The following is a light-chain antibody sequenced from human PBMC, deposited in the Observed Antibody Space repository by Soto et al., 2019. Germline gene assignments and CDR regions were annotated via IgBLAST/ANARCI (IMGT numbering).Light chain of an antibody. CDR3: QHYNRYPWT. CDR1: QSISSW. V-gene: IGKV1-5*03. Sequence: DIQMTQSPSTLSASVGDRVPITCRASQSISSWLAWYQQKPGKAPKLLIYKASSLESGVPSRFSGSRYEREFTLPISSLQPHDFSTYYIQHYNRYPWTFDQGTKVEIK. CDR2: KAS. J-gene: IGKJ1*01.